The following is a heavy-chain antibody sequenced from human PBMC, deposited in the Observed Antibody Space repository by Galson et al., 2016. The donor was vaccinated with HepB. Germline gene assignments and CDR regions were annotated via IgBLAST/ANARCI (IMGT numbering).Heavy chain of an antibody. Sequence: LALVKPTQTLKLTCTFSGFSLSTSGVSVSWIRQPPGKALEWLALIDWDGDSYYNTPRATRLRIPKDTTKNEVILTMTDMAPGDTATYYCARIQADSGSYGGGFDYWGQGALVTVSS. CDR3: ARIQADSGSYGGGFDY. D-gene: IGHD3-16*01. CDR1: GFSLSTSGVS. J-gene: IGHJ4*02. V-gene: IGHV2-70*01. CDR2: IDWDGDS.